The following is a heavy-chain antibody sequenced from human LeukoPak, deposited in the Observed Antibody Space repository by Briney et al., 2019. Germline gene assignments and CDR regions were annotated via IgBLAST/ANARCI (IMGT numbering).Heavy chain of an antibody. CDR3: ASYTDDFWSGSFDY. D-gene: IGHD3-3*01. Sequence: SETLSLTCTVSGGSISSGNYHWSWIRQHPGRGLEWIGNIYYSRSTYYNPSLKSRVTISVDTSKNQFSLKLSSVTAADTAVYYCASYTDDFWSGSFDYWGQGTLVTVSS. J-gene: IGHJ4*02. CDR2: IYYSRST. V-gene: IGHV4-39*01. CDR1: GGSISSGNYH.